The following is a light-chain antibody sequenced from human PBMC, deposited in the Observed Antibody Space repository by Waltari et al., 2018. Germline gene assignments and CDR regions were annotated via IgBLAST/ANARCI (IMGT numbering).Light chain of an antibody. CDR1: QGISNY. V-gene: IGKV1-17*03. CDR2: AAS. CDR3: RQHNSYPWT. Sequence: DIPLTQSPSATSASVGDRVTITCRASQGISNYLAWFKQKPGQVPKRLIYAASSLQSRGPSRFSGSGSGTEVTLTISSLQPEDFATYYCRQHNSYPWTFGQGTKVEIK. J-gene: IGKJ1*01.